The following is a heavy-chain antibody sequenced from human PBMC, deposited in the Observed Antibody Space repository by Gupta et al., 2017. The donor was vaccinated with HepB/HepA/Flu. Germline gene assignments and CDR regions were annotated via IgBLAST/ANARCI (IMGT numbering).Heavy chain of an antibody. CDR3: AKFDVDLDF. Sequence: EVQQLESGGNLVQPGGSLRLSCAASGFTFSSYTMSWVRQAPGKGLEWVAAISGVGGTTYYAGSVKGRFTISRDNSKNTLYLQLNSLRAEDTAVYYCAKFDVDLDFWGQGTLVTVSS. D-gene: IGHD3-10*02. J-gene: IGHJ4*02. CDR2: ISGVGGTT. V-gene: IGHV3-23*01. CDR1: GFTFSSYT.